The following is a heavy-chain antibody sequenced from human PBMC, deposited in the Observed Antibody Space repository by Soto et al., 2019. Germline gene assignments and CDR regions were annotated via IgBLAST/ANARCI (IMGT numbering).Heavy chain of an antibody. D-gene: IGHD3-10*01. Sequence: EVQLVESGGGMVMPGGSLRLSCAASGFTFSDAWMTWIRQAPGKGLQCVGRIKRKIDGETTDYAAPVKGRFTISRDDSKNTLYLQMNRLKVEDTAMYYCVTDRGGGMDVWGQGTTVTVSS. CDR1: GFTFSDAW. CDR2: IKRKIDGETT. J-gene: IGHJ6*01. CDR3: VTDRGGGMDV. V-gene: IGHV3-15*01.